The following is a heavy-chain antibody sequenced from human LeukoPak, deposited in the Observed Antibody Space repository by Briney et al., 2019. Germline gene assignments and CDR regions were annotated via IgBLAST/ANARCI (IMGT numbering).Heavy chain of an antibody. D-gene: IGHD5-18*01. CDR2: ISGSGGST. V-gene: IGHV3-23*01. J-gene: IGHJ6*02. CDR3: ARSVDTAMVTAYYYYGMDV. Sequence: GGSLRLSCAASGFTFSSYAMSWVRQAPGKGLEWVSAISGSGGSTYYADSVKGRFTISRDNSKNTLYPQMNSLRAEDTAVYYCARSVDTAMVTAYYYYGMDVWGQGTTVTVSS. CDR1: GFTFSSYA.